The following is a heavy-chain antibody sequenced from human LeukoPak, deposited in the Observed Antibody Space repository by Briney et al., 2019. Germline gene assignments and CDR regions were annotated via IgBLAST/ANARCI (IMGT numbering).Heavy chain of an antibody. CDR3: AREYLGSSSWYTRKRNWYFDL. CDR1: GGTFSSYA. Sequence: ASVKVSCKASGGTFSSYAISWVRQAPGQGLEWMGGIIPIFGTANYAQKFQGRVTITADKSTSTAYMELSSLRSEDTAVYYCAREYLGSSSWYTRKRNWYFDLWGRGTLVTVSS. J-gene: IGHJ2*01. D-gene: IGHD6-13*01. CDR2: IIPIFGTA. V-gene: IGHV1-69*06.